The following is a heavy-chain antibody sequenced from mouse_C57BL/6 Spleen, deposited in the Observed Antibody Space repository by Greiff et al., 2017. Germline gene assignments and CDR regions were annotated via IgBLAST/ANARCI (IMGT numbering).Heavy chain of an antibody. CDR1: GYTFTSYG. J-gene: IGHJ2*01. V-gene: IGHV1-81*01. CDR3: AVLPYGCYEEREFDY. D-gene: IGHD2-3*01. Sequence: QVQLQQSGAELARPGASVKLSCKASGYTFTSYGISWVKQRTGQGLEWIGEIYPRSGNTYYNEKFKGKATLTADKSSSKAYMELRCLTSEDSAVYYCAVLPYGCYEEREFDYWGQGTTLTVSS. CDR2: IYPRSGNT.